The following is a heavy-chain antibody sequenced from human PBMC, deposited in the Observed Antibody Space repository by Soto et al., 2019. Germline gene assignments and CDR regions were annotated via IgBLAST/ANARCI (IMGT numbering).Heavy chain of an antibody. V-gene: IGHV1-3*01. CDR2: INAGNGNT. Sequence: ASVKVSCKASGYTFTSYDLYWVRQAPGQRLEWMGWINAGNGNTKYSQKFQGRVTNTKDTTASTAYMELNRLRSEDTAVYYCASSNIAAAPYGMDVSGQGTTVTVSS. D-gene: IGHD6-13*01. CDR1: GYTFTSYD. J-gene: IGHJ6*01. CDR3: ASSNIAAAPYGMDV.